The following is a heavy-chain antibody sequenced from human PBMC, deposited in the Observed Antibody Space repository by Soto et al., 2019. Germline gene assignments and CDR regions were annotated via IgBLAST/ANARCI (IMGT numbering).Heavy chain of an antibody. CDR1: GGTFSSYA. J-gene: IGHJ5*02. D-gene: IGHD6-19*01. CDR2: IIPIFGTA. CDR3: ARRAPTIAVAGLKWFDP. Sequence: QVQLVQSGAEVKKPGSSVKVSCKASGGTFSSYAISWVRQAPGQGLEWMGGIIPIFGTANYAQKFQGRVTITADDTTRTAYMELRSLRSEDTAVYYCARRAPTIAVAGLKWFDPWGQGTLVTVSS. V-gene: IGHV1-69*12.